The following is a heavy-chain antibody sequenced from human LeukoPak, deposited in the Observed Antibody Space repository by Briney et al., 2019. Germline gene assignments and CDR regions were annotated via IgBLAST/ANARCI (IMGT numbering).Heavy chain of an antibody. V-gene: IGHV3-30-3*02. J-gene: IGHJ4*02. CDR3: AKRYDYGDYLDY. CDR2: ISYDGSNK. D-gene: IGHD4-17*01. CDR1: GFTFSSYA. Sequence: GGSLRLSCAASGFTFSSYAMHWVRQAPGKGLEWVAVISYDGSNKYYADSVKGRFTISRDNSKNTLYLQMNSLRAEDTAVYYCAKRYDYGDYLDYWGQGTLVTVSS.